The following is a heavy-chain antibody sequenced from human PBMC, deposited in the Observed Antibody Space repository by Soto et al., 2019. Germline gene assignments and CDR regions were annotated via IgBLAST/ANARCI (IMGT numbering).Heavy chain of an antibody. CDR3: AREREQQLVAPYYYGMDV. CDR1: GFTFSSYG. Sequence: QVQLVESGGGVVQPGRSLRLSCAASGFTFSSYGMHWVRQAPGKGLEWVAVIWYDGSNKYYADSVKGRFTISRDNSKNTLYLQMNSLRAEDTAVYYCAREREQQLVAPYYYGMDVWGQGTTVTVSS. V-gene: IGHV3-33*01. D-gene: IGHD6-13*01. CDR2: IWYDGSNK. J-gene: IGHJ6*02.